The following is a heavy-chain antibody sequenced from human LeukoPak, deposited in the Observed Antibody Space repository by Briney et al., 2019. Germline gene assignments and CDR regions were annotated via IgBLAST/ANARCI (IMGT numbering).Heavy chain of an antibody. D-gene: IGHD3-16*01. CDR2: IFYSGST. V-gene: IGHV4-39*07. CDR3: ARGRVLGEWFDP. CDR1: GGSISTSNYY. Sequence: PSETLSLTCTVSGGSISTSNYYWGWIRQPPGKGLEWIGNIFYSGSTYYSPSLRSRVTISLDTSRNQFSLKLNSVTAADTAVYYCARGRVLGEWFDPWGQGTLVTVSS. J-gene: IGHJ5*02.